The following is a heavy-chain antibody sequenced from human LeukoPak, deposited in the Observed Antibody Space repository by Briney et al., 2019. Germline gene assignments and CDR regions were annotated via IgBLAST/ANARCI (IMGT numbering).Heavy chain of an antibody. CDR3: ARGNWAEDGYFDY. J-gene: IGHJ4*02. V-gene: IGHV3-21*01. Sequence: GGSLRLSCAASGFTFSSYSMNWVRQAPGKGLEWVSSISSSSSYIYYADSVKGRFTISRDNAKNSLYLQMNSLRAEDTAVYYCARGNWAEDGYFDYWGQGTLVTVSS. CDR2: ISSSSSYI. D-gene: IGHD7-27*01. CDR1: GFTFSSYS.